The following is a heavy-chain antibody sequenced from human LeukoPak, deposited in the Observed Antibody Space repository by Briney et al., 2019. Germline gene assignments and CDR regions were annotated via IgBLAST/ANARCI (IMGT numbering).Heavy chain of an antibody. V-gene: IGHV1-46*01. J-gene: IGHJ3*02. CDR2: INHSGGST. D-gene: IGHD6-19*01. Sequence: ASVKVSCKASGYTLTSYYMHSVRPAPGQGLEWVGIINHSGGSTNYAQKFRGRVTMTRDTSTSTVYMELSSLRSEDTAVYYCARDLVADSSGWRAFDIWGQGTMVTVT. CDR3: ARDLVADSSGWRAFDI. CDR1: GYTLTSYY.